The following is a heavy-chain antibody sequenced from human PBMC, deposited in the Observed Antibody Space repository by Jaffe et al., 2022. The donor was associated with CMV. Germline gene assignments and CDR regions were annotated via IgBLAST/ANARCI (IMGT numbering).Heavy chain of an antibody. V-gene: IGHV4-39*01. Sequence: QLQLQESGPGLVKPSETLSLTCSVSGGSISSNTDYWGWIRQSPGKGLEWIGFIYYSGSAYYNPSLKSRVTISVDTSMNQFSLRLTSVTAADTAVYYCARRGTYFSDNRGHYPLDYWGQGTLVTVSS. CDR1: GGSISSNTDY. CDR3: ARRGTYFSDNRGHYPLDY. D-gene: IGHD3-22*01. CDR2: IYYSGSA. J-gene: IGHJ4*02.